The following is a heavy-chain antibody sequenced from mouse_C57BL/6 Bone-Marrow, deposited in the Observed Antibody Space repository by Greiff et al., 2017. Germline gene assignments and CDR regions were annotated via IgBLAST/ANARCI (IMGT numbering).Heavy chain of an antibody. D-gene: IGHD3-1*01. CDR1: GYTFTSYW. V-gene: IGHV1-52*01. Sequence: QVQLQQPGAELVRPGSSVKLSCKASGYTFTSYWMHWVKQRPIQGLEWIGNIDPSDSATHYNQKFKDKATLTVDKSSSTAYMQLSSLTSEDSAVYYCARDGLGTQFDFDYWGQGTTLTVAS. CDR3: ARDGLGTQFDFDY. CDR2: IDPSDSAT. J-gene: IGHJ2*01.